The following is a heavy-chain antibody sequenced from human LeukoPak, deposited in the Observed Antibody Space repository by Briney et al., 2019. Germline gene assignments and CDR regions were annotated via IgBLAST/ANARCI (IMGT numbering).Heavy chain of an antibody. J-gene: IGHJ5*02. Sequence: GGSLRLSXTASGFTISSYGMNWPRQAPGKGLEWVSAISGSGGSTYYADSVKGRFTISRDNSKNMLYLQMSSLRVEDTAVYYCAKDLDCSGGSCYRGNWFDPWGQGTLVTVSS. D-gene: IGHD2-15*01. CDR1: GFTISSYG. CDR2: ISGSGGST. CDR3: AKDLDCSGGSCYRGNWFDP. V-gene: IGHV3-23*01.